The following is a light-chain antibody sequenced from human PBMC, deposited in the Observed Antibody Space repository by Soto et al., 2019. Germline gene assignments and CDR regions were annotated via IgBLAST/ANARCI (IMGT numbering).Light chain of an antibody. CDR1: QSLLHTDGKTY. Sequence: DVVMTQTPISLSVTSGQPASISCESSQSLLHTDGKTYLYWYLQKPGQPPQILIYEVSNLFSGVPDRFSCSGSGTYFTLKISRVEAEDVGVYYCMQSAQLPLTFGGGTKVEIK. V-gene: IGKV2D-29*01. CDR2: EVS. J-gene: IGKJ4*01. CDR3: MQSAQLPLT.